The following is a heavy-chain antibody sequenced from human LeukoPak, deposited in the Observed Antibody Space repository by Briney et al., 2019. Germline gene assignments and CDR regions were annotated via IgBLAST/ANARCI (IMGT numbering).Heavy chain of an antibody. CDR2: ILAYNANT. V-gene: IGHV1-18*01. Sequence: ASVKVSCKASGYTFTSYGISWVRQAPGQGLEWMGWILAYNANTNYAQKFQGRVTLTTDTSTSTAYMELRSLRSDDTAVYYCVRVGFTTSWSNFDYWGQGTLVTVSS. CDR1: GYTFTSYG. CDR3: VRVGFTTSWSNFDY. J-gene: IGHJ4*02. D-gene: IGHD2-2*01.